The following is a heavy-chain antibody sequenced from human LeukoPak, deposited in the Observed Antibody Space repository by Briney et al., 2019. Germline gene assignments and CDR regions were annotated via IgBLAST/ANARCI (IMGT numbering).Heavy chain of an antibody. V-gene: IGHV4-61*01. J-gene: IGHJ5*02. CDR2: IYYSGST. Sequence: SETLSLTCTVSGGSVSSGSYYWSWIRQPPGKGLEWIGYIYYSGSTNYNPSLKSRVTISVDTSKNQFSLKLSSVTAADTAVYYCASDSSGYYNWFDPWGQGTLVTVSS. CDR1: GGSVSSGSYY. D-gene: IGHD3-22*01. CDR3: ASDSSGYYNWFDP.